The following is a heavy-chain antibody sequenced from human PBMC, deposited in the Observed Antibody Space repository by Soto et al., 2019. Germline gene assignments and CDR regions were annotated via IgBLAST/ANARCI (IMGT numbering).Heavy chain of an antibody. CDR2: INHSGST. J-gene: IGHJ6*02. D-gene: IGHD4-17*01. CDR1: GGSFSGYY. V-gene: IGHV4-34*01. CDR3: ARTTVTTVYYYYGMGV. Sequence: SETLSLTCAAYGGSFSGYYWSWIRQPPGKGLEWIGEINHSGSTNYNPSLKSRVTISVDTSKNQFSLKLSSVTAADTAVYYCARTTVTTVYYYYGMGVWGQGTTVTAP.